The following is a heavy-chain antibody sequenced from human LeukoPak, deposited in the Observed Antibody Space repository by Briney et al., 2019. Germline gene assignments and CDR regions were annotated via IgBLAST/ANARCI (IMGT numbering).Heavy chain of an antibody. D-gene: IGHD5-12*01. J-gene: IGHJ4*02. V-gene: IGHV4-59*08. Sequence: SETLSLSCTVSGGSMSHYYWSWVRQTPGKGLEYIGYISYSGSTDHNPPLKSQVTISLDTSKNRFSLQLSSVTAADTAVYYCARRGRAAGKYGGYEYWYFDYWGQGTLVTVSS. CDR1: GGSMSHYY. CDR3: ARRGRAAGKYGGYEYWYFDY. CDR2: ISYSGST.